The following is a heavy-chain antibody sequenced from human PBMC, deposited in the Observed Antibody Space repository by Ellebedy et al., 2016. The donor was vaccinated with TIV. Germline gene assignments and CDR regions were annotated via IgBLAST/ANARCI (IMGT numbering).Heavy chain of an antibody. J-gene: IGHJ4*02. Sequence: SETLSLXXAVYGGSFSGYYWSWIRQPPGKGLEWIGEINHSGSTNYNPSLKSRVTISVDTPKNQFSLKLSSVTAADTAVYYCAKSLHYSTSSFFDFWGQGTRVTVSS. V-gene: IGHV4-34*01. CDR3: AKSLHYSTSSFFDF. CDR1: GGSFSGYY. CDR2: INHSGST. D-gene: IGHD6-6*01.